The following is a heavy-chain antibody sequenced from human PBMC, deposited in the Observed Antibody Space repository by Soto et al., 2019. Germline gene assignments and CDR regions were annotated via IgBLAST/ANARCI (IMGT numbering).Heavy chain of an antibody. V-gene: IGHV1-18*01. Sequence: QVQLVQSGAEVQKPGASVKVSCKASGYIFNNYGISWVRQAPGQGLEWMGWIYSKEGKINFAQKFQGRVTLTTDTSTSTAYIELRSLRFDDSAVYFCARDIGYDIDCWGQGTLVTVSS. CDR1: GYIFNNYG. CDR3: ARDIGYDIDC. CDR2: IYSKEGKI. D-gene: IGHD5-12*01. J-gene: IGHJ4*02.